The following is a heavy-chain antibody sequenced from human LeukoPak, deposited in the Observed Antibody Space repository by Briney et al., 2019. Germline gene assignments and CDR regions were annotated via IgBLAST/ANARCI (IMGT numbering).Heavy chain of an antibody. J-gene: IGHJ4*02. CDR2: VSGDGSQT. V-gene: IGHV3-23*01. Sequence: PGGSLRLSCAASGFAFRDYAMSWVRQVTGGALEWVATVSGDGSQTYDSVSLKGRFTISRDNFDNTVYLRMSGLRAEDTAIYYCAKAIDSRGHWYERGADYWGQGTPVTVSS. CDR3: AKAIDSRGHWYERGADY. D-gene: IGHD2-21*02. CDR1: GFAFRDYA.